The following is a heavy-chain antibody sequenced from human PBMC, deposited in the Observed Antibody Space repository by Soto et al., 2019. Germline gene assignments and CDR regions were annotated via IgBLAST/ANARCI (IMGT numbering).Heavy chain of an antibody. CDR2: TFYTGNT. D-gene: IGHD3-16*02. CDR1: GVSISSYY. CDR3: AWRPVIPAGQFYLDV. V-gene: IGHV4-59*08. J-gene: IGHJ6*04. Sequence: QVQLQESGPGLVKPSETLSLSCTVSGVSISSYYWNWVRQPPGKGLEWIGQTFYTGNTAYNPSLKSRVTMSVDTSRNQFSLTLSSVTAADTAVYYCAWRPVIPAGQFYLDVWGKGTTVTVSS.